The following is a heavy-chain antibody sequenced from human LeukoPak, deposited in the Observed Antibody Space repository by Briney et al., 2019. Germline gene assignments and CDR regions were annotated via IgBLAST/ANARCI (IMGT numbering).Heavy chain of an antibody. CDR3: ARWPPRITIFGGPRIENMDV. V-gene: IGHV2-5*01. J-gene: IGHJ6*03. CDR2: IYWNDDK. D-gene: IGHD3-3*01. Sequence: ESGPTLVNPTQTLTLTCTFSGLSLSTSGVGVGWIRQPPGKALEWLALIYWNDDKRYSPSLKSRLTITKDTSKNQVVLTMTNMDPVDTATYYCARWPPRITIFGGPRIENMDVWGKGTTVTVSS. CDR1: GLSLSTSGVG.